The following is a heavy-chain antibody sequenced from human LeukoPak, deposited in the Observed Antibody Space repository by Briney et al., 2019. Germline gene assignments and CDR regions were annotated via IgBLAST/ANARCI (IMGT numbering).Heavy chain of an antibody. V-gene: IGHV3-48*03. CDR2: ISSIGTTI. CDR1: GFTFSSYE. CDR3: ARSVAVDAFDI. J-gene: IGHJ3*02. Sequence: PGGSLRLSCAASGFTFSSYEMNWVRQAPGKGLEWVSYISSIGTTIYYADSVKGRFTISRDNARNSLYLRVNSLRADDTAVYYCARSVAVDAFDIWGQGTMVTVSS.